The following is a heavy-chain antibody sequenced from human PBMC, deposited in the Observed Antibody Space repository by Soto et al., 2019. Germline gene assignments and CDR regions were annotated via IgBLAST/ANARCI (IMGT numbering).Heavy chain of an antibody. CDR1: GGTFSSYA. J-gene: IGHJ4*02. CDR3: ARGATPLIAAADPYDFHY. V-gene: IGHV1-69*12. Sequence: QVQLVQSGAEVKKPGSSVKVSCKASGGTFSSYAISWVRQAPGQGLEWMGGIIPIFGTANYAQKFQGRVTITADESTSTAYMELSSLRSEDTAVYYTARGATPLIAAADPYDFHYWGQGTLVTGSS. D-gene: IGHD6-13*01. CDR2: IIPIFGTA.